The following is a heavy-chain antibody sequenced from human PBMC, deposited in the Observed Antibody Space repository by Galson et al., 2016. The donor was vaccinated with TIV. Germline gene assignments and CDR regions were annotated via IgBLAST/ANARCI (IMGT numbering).Heavy chain of an antibody. J-gene: IGHJ6*02. V-gene: IGHV3-11*04. Sequence: SLRLSCAVSGFTFTDYYMNWIRQAPGEGLEWVSYISNGGSTTYYADFVKGRFTISRDNAKNSLYLHMSSLRAEDTAVYYCARAVTMRVADYYYGMDVWGQGTAVTVSS. CDR2: ISNGGSTT. CDR1: GFTFTDYY. CDR3: ARAVTMRVADYYYGMDV. D-gene: IGHD3-22*01.